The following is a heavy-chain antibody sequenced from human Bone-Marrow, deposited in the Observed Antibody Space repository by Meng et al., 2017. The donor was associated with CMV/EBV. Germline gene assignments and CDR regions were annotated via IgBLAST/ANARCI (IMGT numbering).Heavy chain of an antibody. V-gene: IGHV1-2*02. J-gene: IGHJ3*02. D-gene: IGHD3-9*01. CDR3: ARVGYDILTGYPADAFDI. CDR1: GYTFTGYY. Sequence: ASVKVSCKASGYTFTGYYMHWVRQAPGQGLEWMGWINPNSGGTNYAQKFQGRVTMTRDTSISTAYMELSRLRSEDTAVYYCARVGYDILTGYPADAFDIWGQGTMVTVSS. CDR2: INPNSGGT.